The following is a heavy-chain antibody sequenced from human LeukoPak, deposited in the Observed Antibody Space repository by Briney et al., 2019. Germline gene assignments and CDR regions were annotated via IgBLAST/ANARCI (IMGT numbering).Heavy chain of an antibody. D-gene: IGHD2-15*01. Sequence: GGSLRLSCAASGFTFRSYEMDWVRQAPGKGLEWVSYISSSGSTIYYADSVKGRFTISRDNAKNSLYLQMNSLRAEDTAVYYCARLAYMVVVAATQGKDYYYMDVWGKGTTVTVSS. V-gene: IGHV3-48*03. CDR3: ARLAYMVVVAATQGKDYYYMDV. CDR2: ISSSGSTI. J-gene: IGHJ6*03. CDR1: GFTFRSYE.